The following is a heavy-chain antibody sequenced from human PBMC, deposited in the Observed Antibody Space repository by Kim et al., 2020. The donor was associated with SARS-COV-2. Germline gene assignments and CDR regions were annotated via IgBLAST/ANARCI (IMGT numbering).Heavy chain of an antibody. V-gene: IGHV3-9*01. J-gene: IGHJ3*02. D-gene: IGHD3-10*01. Sequence: GRFTISRDNAKNSLYLQMNSLRAEDTALYYCAKDTGGYYYGSGSTDAFDIWGQGTMVTVSS. CDR3: AKDTGGYYYGSGSTDAFDI.